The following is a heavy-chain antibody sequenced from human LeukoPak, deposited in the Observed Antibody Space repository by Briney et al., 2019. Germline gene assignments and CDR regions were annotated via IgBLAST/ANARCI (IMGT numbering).Heavy chain of an antibody. CDR1: GFTFSSYT. J-gene: IGHJ4*02. CDR2: ISGHGGST. V-gene: IGHV3-64*02. Sequence: PGGSLRLSCAASGFTFSSYTMHWVRQAPGKGLEYVSSISGHGGSTYYAESVKGRFIISRDNSKNTLYLQMNSLRAEDTAVYYCAKDDRYSGSYLVYWGQGTLVTVSS. D-gene: IGHD1-26*01. CDR3: AKDDRYSGSYLVY.